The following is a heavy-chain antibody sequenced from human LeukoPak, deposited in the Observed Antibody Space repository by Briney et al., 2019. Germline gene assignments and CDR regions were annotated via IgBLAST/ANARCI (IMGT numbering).Heavy chain of an antibody. CDR1: GYTFTSYY. J-gene: IGHJ5*02. D-gene: IGHD3-22*01. CDR2: INPSGGST. CDR3: ARDAAYYDSSGYPVYWFDP. V-gene: IGHV1-46*01. Sequence: ASVNVSCKASGYTFTSYYMHWVRQAPGQGLEWMGIINPSGGSTSYAQKFQGRVTMTRDTSTSTVYMELSSLRSEDTAVYYCARDAAYYDSSGYPVYWFDPWGQGTLVTVSS.